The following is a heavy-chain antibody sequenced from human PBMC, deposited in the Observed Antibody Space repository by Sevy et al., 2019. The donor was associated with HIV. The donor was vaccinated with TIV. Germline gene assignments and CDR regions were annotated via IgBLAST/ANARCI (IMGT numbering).Heavy chain of an antibody. CDR3: ARDPLYHYGSGTFYRFYYGMDV. D-gene: IGHD3-10*01. CDR1: GFTFNTYA. Sequence: GGSLRLSCAASGFTFNTYAMHWVRQPPGKGLEWVAVIWNDGSEKYYADSVEGQFTISRDNSKNMLCLQMNSLRAEDTAVFFCARDPLYHYGSGTFYRFYYGMDVWGQGTTVTVSS. V-gene: IGHV3-33*01. J-gene: IGHJ6*02. CDR2: IWNDGSEK.